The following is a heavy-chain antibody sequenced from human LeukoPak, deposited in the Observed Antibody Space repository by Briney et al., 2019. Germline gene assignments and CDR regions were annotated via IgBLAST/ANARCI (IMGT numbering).Heavy chain of an antibody. CDR3: AISPYYVSSGYYYYYYYMDV. CDR1: VYTFSDYH. CDR2: ICISGSAI. D-gene: IGHD3-22*01. Sequence: PGGSLRLSCAASVYTFSDYHMSWIRQAPGKGLEFVSYICISGSAIYYADSVKGRFTISRDNAENSLYLQMNTLRTDDTAVYFWAISPYYVSSGYYYYYYYMDVWGKGTTVTVSS. J-gene: IGHJ6*03. V-gene: IGHV3-11*01.